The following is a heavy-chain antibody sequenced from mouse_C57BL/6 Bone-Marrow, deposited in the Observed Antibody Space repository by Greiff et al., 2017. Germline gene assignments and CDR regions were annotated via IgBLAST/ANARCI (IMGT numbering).Heavy chain of an antibody. V-gene: IGHV1-66*01. CDR1: GYSFTSYY. CDR3: ARATTVVMDY. J-gene: IGHJ4*01. Sequence: VQLQQSGPELVKPGASVKISCKASGYSFTSYYIHWVKQRPGQGLEWIGWIYPGSGNTKYNEKFKGKATLTADTSSSTAYMQLSSLTSEDSAVYYCARATTVVMDYGGQGTSVTVSS. D-gene: IGHD1-1*01. CDR2: IYPGSGNT.